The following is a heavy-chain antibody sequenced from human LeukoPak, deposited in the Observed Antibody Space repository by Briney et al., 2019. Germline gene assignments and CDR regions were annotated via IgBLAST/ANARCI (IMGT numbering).Heavy chain of an antibody. D-gene: IGHD3-3*01. V-gene: IGHV3-33*08. CDR1: GFTFSSYG. Sequence: TGGSLRLSCAASGFTFSSYGMHWVRQAPGKGLEWVAVIWYDGSNKYYADSAKGRFTISRDNSKNTLYLQMNSLRAEDTAVYYCARDVHNFWSGHRTNWFDPWGQGTLVTVSS. CDR3: ARDVHNFWSGHRTNWFDP. J-gene: IGHJ5*02. CDR2: IWYDGSNK.